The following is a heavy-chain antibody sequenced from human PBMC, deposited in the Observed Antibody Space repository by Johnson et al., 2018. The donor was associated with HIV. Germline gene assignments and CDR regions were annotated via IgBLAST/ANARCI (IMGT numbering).Heavy chain of an antibody. CDR1: GFTFSSYA. V-gene: IGHV3-30-3*01. J-gene: IGHJ3*01. CDR3: ARENYRRRDAFDV. D-gene: IGHD1-7*01. Sequence: QVQLVESGGGVVQPGRSLRLSCAASGFTFSSYAMHWVRQAPGKGLEWVAVISYDGSNKYYADSVKGRFTISRDNSKNTLYLQMNSLRAEDTAVYYCARENYRRRDAFDVWGQGTMVTVSS. CDR2: ISYDGSNK.